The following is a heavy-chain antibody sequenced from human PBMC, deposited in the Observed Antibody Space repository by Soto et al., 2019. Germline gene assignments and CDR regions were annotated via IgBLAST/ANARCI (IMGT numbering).Heavy chain of an antibody. CDR3: AKDSSGPLSH. V-gene: IGHV3-30*18. D-gene: IGHD3-22*01. CDR1: GFTFSSYG. J-gene: IGHJ4*02. Sequence: QVQLVESGGGVVQPGRSLRLSCAASGFTFSSYGMHWVRQAPGKGLEWVAVISSDGSNKYYADSVKGRFTISRDNSKNTLYLQMNSLRAEDTAVYYCAKDSSGPLSHWGQGTLVTVSS. CDR2: ISSDGSNK.